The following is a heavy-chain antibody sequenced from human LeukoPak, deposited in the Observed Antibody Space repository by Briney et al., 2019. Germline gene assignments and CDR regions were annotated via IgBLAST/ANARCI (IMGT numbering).Heavy chain of an antibody. V-gene: IGHV3-23*01. J-gene: IGHJ4*02. CDR1: GFSFNSYA. D-gene: IGHD2-8*01. CDR3: AKGGPVVLSSFDF. Sequence: PGGSLRLSCAASGFSFNSYAMTWVRQAPGQGLEWVSIISSNAESTYYADSVKGRFTISRDNSKNTLYLQMSSLRAEDTAVYYCAKGGPVVLSSFDFWGQGTLVAVSS. CDR2: ISSNAEST.